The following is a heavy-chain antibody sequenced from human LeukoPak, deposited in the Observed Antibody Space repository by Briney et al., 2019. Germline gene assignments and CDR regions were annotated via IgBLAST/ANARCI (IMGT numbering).Heavy chain of an antibody. CDR1: SCSICCYY. D-gene: IGHD2-2*02. J-gene: IGHJ6*02. Sequence: PSETLSRTCSGSSCSICCYYWSWIPQAPGQGREWIGYIYYSGSANYNPSLKSRVTISVDTSTNQFSLKLSSVTAADTAVYYCARHDDIVVVPAAISRGYYYGMDVWGQGTTVTVSS. CDR2: IYYSGSA. V-gene: IGHV4-59*08. CDR3: ARHDDIVVVPAAISRGYYYGMDV.